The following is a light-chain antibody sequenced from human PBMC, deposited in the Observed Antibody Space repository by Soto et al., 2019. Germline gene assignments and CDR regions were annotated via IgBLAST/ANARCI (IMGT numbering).Light chain of an antibody. CDR2: DVI. J-gene: IGLJ1*01. V-gene: IGLV2-14*03. CDR3: SSYSTISNLV. CDR1: NTDVGAYDY. Sequence: QSALTQPASVSGSPGQSITISCSGTNTDVGAYDYVSWYQQHPGKAPKLILYDVINRPSGVSDRFSGSKSGNTASLTISGLQAEDEDEYFCSSYSTISNLVFGTGTKLTV.